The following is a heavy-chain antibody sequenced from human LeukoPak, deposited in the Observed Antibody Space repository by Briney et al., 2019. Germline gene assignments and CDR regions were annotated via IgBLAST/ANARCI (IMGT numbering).Heavy chain of an antibody. CDR2: IRSSGVNT. CDR3: AKMYTTGWLVDS. CDR1: GFIFSNYA. V-gene: IGHV3-23*01. J-gene: IGHJ4*02. D-gene: IGHD6-19*01. Sequence: GGSLRLSCAASGFIFSNYAMTWVRQAPGKGLEWVSSIRSSGVNTYYADSVKGRFTTSRDNSKNTVYLQMSSLRAEDTAVYYCAKMYTTGWLVDSWGQGTLVVVSS.